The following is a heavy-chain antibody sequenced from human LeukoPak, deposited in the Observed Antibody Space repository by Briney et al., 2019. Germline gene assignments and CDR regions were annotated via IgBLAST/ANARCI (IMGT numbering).Heavy chain of an antibody. D-gene: IGHD4-17*01. CDR2: INPNSGGT. CDR3: AREYTVTTIDY. Sequence: ASVKVYCKASGYTFTGYYMHWVRQAPGQGLEWMGRINPNSGGTNYAQKFQGRVTMTRDTSISTAYVELSRLRSDDTAVYYCAREYTVTTIDYWGQGTLVTVSS. CDR1: GYTFTGYY. J-gene: IGHJ4*02. V-gene: IGHV1-2*06.